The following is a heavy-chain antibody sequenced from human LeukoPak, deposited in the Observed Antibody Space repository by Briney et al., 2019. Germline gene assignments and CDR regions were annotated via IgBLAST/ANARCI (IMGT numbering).Heavy chain of an antibody. Sequence: GGSLRLSCAASGLSFSSYAMSWVRQAPGKGLEWVSAITGSGSSTFYADAVKGRFTISRDNSKNTLYLQMDSLRAEDSAVYYCAKDEGNTALFTHYFDYWGQGTLVTVSS. D-gene: IGHD5-18*01. CDR2: ITGSGSST. V-gene: IGHV3-23*01. CDR3: AKDEGNTALFTHYFDY. CDR1: GLSFSSYA. J-gene: IGHJ4*02.